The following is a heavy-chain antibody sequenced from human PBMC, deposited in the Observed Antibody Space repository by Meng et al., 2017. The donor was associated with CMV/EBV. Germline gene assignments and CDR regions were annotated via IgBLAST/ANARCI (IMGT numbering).Heavy chain of an antibody. CDR3: ERARNKRFLEWYDAFDI. D-gene: IGHD3-3*01. J-gene: IGHJ3*02. V-gene: IGHV1-8*03. CDR2: MNPNSGNT. CDR1: GYTFTSYD. Sequence: ASVQVSCKASGYTFTSYDINWVRQATGQGLEWMGWMNPNSGNTGYAQKFQGRVTITRNTSISTAYMELSSLRSEDTAVYYCERARNKRFLEWYDAFDIWGQGTMVTVSS.